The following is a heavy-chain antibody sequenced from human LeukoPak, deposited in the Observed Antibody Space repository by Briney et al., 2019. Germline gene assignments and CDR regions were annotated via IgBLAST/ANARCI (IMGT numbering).Heavy chain of an antibody. J-gene: IGHJ3*02. CDR1: GFTVSSNY. D-gene: IGHD3-10*01. V-gene: IGHV3-66*02. CDR2: IYSGGST. Sequence: GGSLRLSCAASGFTVSSNYMSWVRHAPGEGLEWVSVIYSGGSTYYADSVKGRFTISRDNSKNTLYLQMNSLRAEDTAVYYCASSQGNYGLGHLTIWGQGTMVTVSS. CDR3: ASSQGNYGLGHLTI.